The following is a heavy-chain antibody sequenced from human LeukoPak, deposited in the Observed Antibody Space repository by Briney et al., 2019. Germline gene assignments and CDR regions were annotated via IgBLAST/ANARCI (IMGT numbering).Heavy chain of an antibody. CDR3: VRLFDWFDP. J-gene: IGHJ5*02. CDR1: GFILNNYW. Sequence: PGGSLRLSCTPSGFILNNYWVLCVRQAPGKGLEWVANIKQDGSEKYYVDSVKGRFTISRDNAKNSLYLQMNSLRDEDTAVDYCVRLFDWFDPLGQGGMVTVSS. V-gene: IGHV3-7*04. CDR2: IKQDGSEK. D-gene: IGHD3-10*02.